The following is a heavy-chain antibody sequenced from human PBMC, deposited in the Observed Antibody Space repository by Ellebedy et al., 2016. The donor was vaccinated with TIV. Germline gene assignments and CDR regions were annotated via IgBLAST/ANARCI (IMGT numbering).Heavy chain of an antibody. CDR2: ISGSGGNT. D-gene: IGHD5-18*01. V-gene: IGHV3-23*01. CDR1: GFTFSSYA. CDR3: AKDLSTRYSYSTYFDS. J-gene: IGHJ4*02. Sequence: PGGSLRLSCAASGFTFSSYAMSWVRQAPGKGLEWVSAISGSGGNTYYADSVKGRFTISRDNSKNTLYLQMHSLRAEDTAVYYCAKDLSTRYSYSTYFDSWGQGTLVTVSS.